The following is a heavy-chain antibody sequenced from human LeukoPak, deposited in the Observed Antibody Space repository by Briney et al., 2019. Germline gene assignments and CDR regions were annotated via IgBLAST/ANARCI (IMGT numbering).Heavy chain of an antibody. Sequence: SETLSLSCTVSGGSISSYYWSWIRQPPGKGLEWIGYIHYSGSTNYNPSLKSRVTISVDTSKNQFSLKLSPVTAADTAVYYCARHNRYCTNGVCYTRFGYWGQGTLVTVSS. J-gene: IGHJ4*02. V-gene: IGHV4-59*08. CDR3: ARHNRYCTNGVCYTRFGY. CDR1: GGSISSYY. CDR2: IHYSGST. D-gene: IGHD2-8*01.